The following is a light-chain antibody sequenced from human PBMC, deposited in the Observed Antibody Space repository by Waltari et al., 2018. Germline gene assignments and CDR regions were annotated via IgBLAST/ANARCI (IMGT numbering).Light chain of an antibody. CDR1: SSDVVCYDY. CDR3: NSYTSSSTLV. CDR2: DVS. V-gene: IGLV2-14*03. Sequence: QSALTQPASVSGSPGHSITISCTGTSSDVVCYDYVSWYQQHPGKAPKLMIYDVSNRPSGVSNRFSGSKSGNTASLTISGLQAEDEADYYCNSYTSSSTLVFGGGTKLTVL. J-gene: IGLJ2*01.